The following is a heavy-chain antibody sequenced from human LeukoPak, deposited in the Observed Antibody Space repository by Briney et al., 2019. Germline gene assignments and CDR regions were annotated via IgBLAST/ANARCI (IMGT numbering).Heavy chain of an antibody. J-gene: IGHJ4*02. CDR3: ASHLNIAVAGTNYFDY. Sequence: GESLKISCKGSGYSFTSYWIGWVRQMPGKGLEWMGIIYPGDSDTRYSPSFQGQVTISAVKSISTAYLQWSSLKASDTAMYYCASHLNIAVAGTNYFDYWGQGTLVTVSS. CDR2: IYPGDSDT. D-gene: IGHD6-19*01. CDR1: GYSFTSYW. V-gene: IGHV5-51*01.